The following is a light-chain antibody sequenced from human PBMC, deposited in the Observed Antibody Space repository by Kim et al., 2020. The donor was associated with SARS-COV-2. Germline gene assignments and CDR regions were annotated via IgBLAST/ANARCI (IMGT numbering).Light chain of an antibody. J-gene: IGKJ3*01. V-gene: IGKV3-11*01. Sequence: IVLTQSPATLSLSPGERATLSCRASQSVSSYLAWYQQKPGQAPRLLIYDASNRATGIPARFSGSGSGTDFTLTISSLEPEDFAVYYCQQRRNWPPEFTFGPGTKVDIK. CDR2: DAS. CDR3: QQRRNWPPEFT. CDR1: QSVSSY.